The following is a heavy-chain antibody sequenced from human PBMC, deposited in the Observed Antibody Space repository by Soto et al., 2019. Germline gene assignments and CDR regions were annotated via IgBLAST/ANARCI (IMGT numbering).Heavy chain of an antibody. CDR3: ARDVDTAMVQVYYGMDV. CDR2: ISAYNGNT. D-gene: IGHD5-18*01. CDR1: GYTFTSYG. V-gene: IGHV1-18*01. Sequence: ASVKVSCKASGYTFTSYGISWVRQAPGQGLEWMGWISAYNGNTNYAQKLQGRVTMTTDTSTSTAYMELRSLRSDDTAVYYCARDVDTAMVQVYYGMDVWGQGTTVTVSS. J-gene: IGHJ6*02.